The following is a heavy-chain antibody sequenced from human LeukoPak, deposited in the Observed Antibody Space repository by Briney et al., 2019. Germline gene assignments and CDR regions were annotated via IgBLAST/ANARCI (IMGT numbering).Heavy chain of an antibody. J-gene: IGHJ4*02. D-gene: IGHD3-22*01. CDR2: IYYSGST. CDR1: GGSISSYY. V-gene: IGHV4-59*01. CDR3: ARVTGYMIEDYFDY. Sequence: PSETLSLTCTVSGGSISSYYWSWIRQPPGKGLEWIGYIYYSGSTNYNPSLKSRVTISVDTSKDQFSLKLRSVTAADTAVYYCARVTGYMIEDYFDYWGQGTLVTVSS.